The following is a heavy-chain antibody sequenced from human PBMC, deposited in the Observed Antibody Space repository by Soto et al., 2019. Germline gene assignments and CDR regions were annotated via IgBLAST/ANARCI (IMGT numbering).Heavy chain of an antibody. D-gene: IGHD3-10*01. CDR1: GYSFTSYG. CDR2: ISSESGNT. V-gene: IGHV1-18*01. CDR3: VRQAYMVRGINSPDY. Sequence: AAVKVSCKDSGYSFTSYGISWVRQAPRQRLEWMGWISSESGNTKYAHNLQGRVTMTTDTSTSTAYMELRSLRSDDTAVYYCVRQAYMVRGINSPDYWGQGTLVTVSS. J-gene: IGHJ4*02.